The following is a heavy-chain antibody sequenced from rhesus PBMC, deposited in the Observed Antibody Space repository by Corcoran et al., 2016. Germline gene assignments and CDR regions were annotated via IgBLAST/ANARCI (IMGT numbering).Heavy chain of an antibody. CDR2: VDPEDGEA. CDR3: ATAHPYSGSFDY. J-gene: IGHJ4*01. CDR1: GYTFTDYS. V-gene: IGHV1-111*02. Sequence: EVQLVQSGAEVKKPGASVKLSCKSSGYTFTDYSLHWVRQAPGKGLEGMGRVDPEDGEAIHAQKFQDRVTITADTSTDTAYMELSSLRSEDTAVYYCATAHPYSGSFDYWGQGVLVTVSS. D-gene: IGHD6-25*01.